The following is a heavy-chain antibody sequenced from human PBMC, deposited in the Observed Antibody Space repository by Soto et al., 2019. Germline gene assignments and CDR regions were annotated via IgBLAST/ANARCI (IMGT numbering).Heavy chain of an antibody. Sequence: SLSLSCAASGFSFSCCAMSWVRQAPGKGLEWVSAISNTAVYTDYADSVKGRFTISRDNSKNTLYLQMSSLRAEDTAVYYCAQRGLGNGFDIWGQGTMVTVSS. CDR2: ISNTAVYT. CDR1: GFSFSCCA. V-gene: IGHV3-23*01. D-gene: IGHD1-26*01. CDR3: AQRGLGNGFDI. J-gene: IGHJ3*02.